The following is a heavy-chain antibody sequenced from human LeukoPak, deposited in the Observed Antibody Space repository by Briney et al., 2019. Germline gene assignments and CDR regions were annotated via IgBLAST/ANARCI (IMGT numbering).Heavy chain of an antibody. Sequence: PGGSLRLSCAASGFTFSSYAMSWVRQAPGKGLEWVSAISGSGDSTYYADSVKGRFTISRDNSKNTLYLQMNSLRAEDTAVYYCARANVAPLTWLQARFDTYEFDYWGQGTLVTVSS. CDR2: ISGSGDST. D-gene: IGHD5-24*01. J-gene: IGHJ4*02. CDR3: ARANVAPLTWLQARFDTYEFDY. CDR1: GFTFSSYA. V-gene: IGHV3-23*01.